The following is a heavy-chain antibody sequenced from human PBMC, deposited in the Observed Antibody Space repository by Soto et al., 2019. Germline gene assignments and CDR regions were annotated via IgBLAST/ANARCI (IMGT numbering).Heavy chain of an antibody. J-gene: IGHJ6*02. CDR3: ARFRWGSPYGMDV. CDR1: GEPIRTFV. CDR2: IYYSGST. V-gene: IGHV4-59*01. D-gene: IGHD2-21*01. Sequence: PSETNPHPKPVSGEPIRTFVGRRIRTPPGKGLEWIGYIYYSGSTNYNPSLKSRVTISVDTSKNQFSLKLSSVTAADTAVYYCARFRWGSPYGMDVWGQGTTVTVSS.